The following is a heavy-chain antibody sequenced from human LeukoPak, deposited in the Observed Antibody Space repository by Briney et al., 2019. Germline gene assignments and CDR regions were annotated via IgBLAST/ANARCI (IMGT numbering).Heavy chain of an antibody. CDR3: ARDPLYRLAH. CDR2: TSADGQVT. Sequence: GGSLRLSCAGSGFAFGTYAMSWVRQAPGMGLEWVSSTSADGQVTYYADSVEGRFTVSRDNSKSTLYLQLNSLRAEDTATYYCARDPLYRLAHWGQGTLVTVSS. CDR1: GFAFGTYA. D-gene: IGHD3-16*02. V-gene: IGHV3-23*01. J-gene: IGHJ4*02.